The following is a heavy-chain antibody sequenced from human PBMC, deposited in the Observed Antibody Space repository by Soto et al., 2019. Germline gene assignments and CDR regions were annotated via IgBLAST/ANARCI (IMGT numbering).Heavy chain of an antibody. CDR3: ARTPRAQMIVLEAATRFDY. CDR2: ISPYNGDT. V-gene: IGHV1-18*04. J-gene: IGHJ4*02. CDR1: GYTFTTYG. D-gene: IGHD2-15*01. Sequence: QVQLVQSGAEVKRPGASLKVSCKASGYTFTTYGFNWVRQAPGQGLEWMGWISPYNGDTNYAQNFQGRVILTTDTSTSTAYMELRSLTSDDTAVYYCARTPRAQMIVLEAATRFDYWGQGTLVTVSS.